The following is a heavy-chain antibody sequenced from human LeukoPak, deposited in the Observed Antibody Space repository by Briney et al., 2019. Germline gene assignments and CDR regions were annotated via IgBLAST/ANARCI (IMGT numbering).Heavy chain of an antibody. V-gene: IGHV1-2*02. CDR1: GYTFTGYY. J-gene: IGHJ5*02. CDR3: AREGYCSGDICYHKWFDP. CDR2: INHNSGDT. Sequence: GASVKVSCKASGYTFTGYYMHWVRQAPGKGLEWMGWINHNSGDTHYAQKFQGRVTMTRDTSISTTYMELIRLRSDDAAVYYCAREGYCSGDICYHKWFDPWGQGTLVTVSS. D-gene: IGHD2-15*01.